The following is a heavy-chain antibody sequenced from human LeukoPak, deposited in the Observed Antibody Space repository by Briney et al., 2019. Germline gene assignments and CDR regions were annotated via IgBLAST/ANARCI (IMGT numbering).Heavy chain of an antibody. J-gene: IGHJ4*02. Sequence: PGGSLRLSCAASEFTCSNYGMHWVRQAPGKGLEWVAFIRFDGTSKYCADSVKGRFTITRDNAKNALYLQMNSLRAEDTAVYYCARDGGSAWFLDYWGQGTLVTVSS. CDR1: EFTCSNYG. CDR2: IRFDGTSK. D-gene: IGHD6-19*01. V-gene: IGHV3-30*02. CDR3: ARDGGSAWFLDY.